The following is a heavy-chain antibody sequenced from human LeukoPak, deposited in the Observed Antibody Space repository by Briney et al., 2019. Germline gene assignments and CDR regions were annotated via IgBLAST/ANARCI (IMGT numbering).Heavy chain of an antibody. J-gene: IGHJ4*02. D-gene: IGHD6-13*01. CDR1: GFTFSSYW. Sequence: GGSLRLSCAASGFTFSSYWMSWVRQAPGKGLEWVANIKQDGSEKYYVDSVKGRFTISRDNAKNSLYLQMNSLRAEDTAVYYCARAIVSSWDPYYFDYWGQGTLVTVSS. CDR2: IKQDGSEK. V-gene: IGHV3-7*04. CDR3: ARAIVSSWDPYYFDY.